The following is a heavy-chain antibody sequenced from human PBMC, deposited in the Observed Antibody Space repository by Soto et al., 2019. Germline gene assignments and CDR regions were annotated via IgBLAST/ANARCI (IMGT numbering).Heavy chain of an antibody. CDR3: ARDLGSSGYYYFNY. Sequence: SQTLSLTCTVSGGSISSYYWSWIRQPPGKGLEWIGYIYYSGSTNYNPSLKSRVTISVDTSKNQFSLKLSSVTAADTAVYYCARDLGSSGYYYFNYWGQGTLVTVSS. V-gene: IGHV4-59*01. CDR2: IYYSGST. J-gene: IGHJ4*02. CDR1: GGSISSYY. D-gene: IGHD3-22*01.